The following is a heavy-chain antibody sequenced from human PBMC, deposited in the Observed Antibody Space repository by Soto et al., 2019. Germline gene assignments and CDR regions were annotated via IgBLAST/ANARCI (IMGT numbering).Heavy chain of an antibody. D-gene: IGHD5-18*01. J-gene: IGHJ4*02. CDR2: IHFSGTI. CDR3: ARRYGSCFDY. CDR1: GGSSGDFY. V-gene: IGHV4-34*01. Sequence: NPSETLSLTCDVYGGSSGDFYWSWIRQPPGKGLEWIGEIHFSGTINYNPSLMSRVTISIDTSKTQFSLELRSVTAADTALYYCARRYGSCFDYWGQGTLVTVSS.